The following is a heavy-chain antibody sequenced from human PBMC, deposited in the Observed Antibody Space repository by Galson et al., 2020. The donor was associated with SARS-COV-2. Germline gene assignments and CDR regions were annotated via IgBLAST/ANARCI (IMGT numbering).Heavy chain of an antibody. D-gene: IGHD1-26*01. CDR3: ARDGWELDQFDY. CDR1: GGSISSSSYY. CDR2: IYYSGST. V-gene: IGHV4-39*07. Sequence: SETLSLTCTVSGGSISSSSYYWGWIRQPPGKGLEWIGSIYYSGSTYYNPSLKSRVTISVDTSKNQFSLKLSSVTAADTAVYYCARDGWELDQFDYWGQGTLVTVSS. J-gene: IGHJ4*02.